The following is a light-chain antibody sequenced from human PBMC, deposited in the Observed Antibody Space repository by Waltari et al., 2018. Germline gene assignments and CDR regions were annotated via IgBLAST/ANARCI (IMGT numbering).Light chain of an antibody. CDR2: WAS. Sequence: DIVMTQSPDSLAVSLGERATINCKSSQSVLYSSNNNNYLAWYQQIPGQPPKLLIYWASTRESGVPDRFSGSGSGTDFTLTISILQAEDVAVYYCQQYYSPPWTFGQGTKVEIK. CDR1: QSVLYSSNNNNY. J-gene: IGKJ1*01. CDR3: QQYYSPPWT. V-gene: IGKV4-1*01.